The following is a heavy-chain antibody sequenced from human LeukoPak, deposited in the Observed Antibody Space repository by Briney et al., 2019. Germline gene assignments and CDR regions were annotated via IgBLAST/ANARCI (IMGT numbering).Heavy chain of an antibody. D-gene: IGHD2-15*01. J-gene: IGHJ5*02. Sequence: GSLRLSCAASGFTFSSYSMNWVRQPPGKGLEWIGEINHSGSTNYNPSLKSRVTISVDTSKNQFSLKLSSVTAADTAVYYCASGLVVAATEWFDPWGQGTLVTVSS. CDR3: ASGLVVAATEWFDP. CDR1: GFTFSSYS. V-gene: IGHV4-34*01. CDR2: INHSGST.